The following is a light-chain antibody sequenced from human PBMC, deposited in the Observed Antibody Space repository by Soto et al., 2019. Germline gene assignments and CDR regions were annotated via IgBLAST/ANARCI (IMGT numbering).Light chain of an antibody. V-gene: IGKV3-11*01. Sequence: EIVMTQSPATLSMSPGERATLSCRAIQSVSSTYLIWYQQKPGQAPRLLIYDASNRATGIPARFSGSGSGTDFTLTISSLEPEDFAVYYCQQRSNWPPITFGQGTRLEIK. CDR3: QQRSNWPPIT. J-gene: IGKJ5*01. CDR1: QSVSSTY. CDR2: DAS.